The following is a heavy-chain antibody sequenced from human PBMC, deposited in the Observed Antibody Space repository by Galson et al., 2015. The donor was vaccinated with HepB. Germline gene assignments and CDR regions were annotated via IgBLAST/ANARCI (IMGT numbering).Heavy chain of an antibody. J-gene: IGHJ3*02. CDR1: GYTFTSYW. Sequence: QSGAEVKKPGESLKTSCKGSGYTFTSYWIAWVLQMPGKGLEWMGIIYPGDSDTRYSPSFQGQVTISADKSISTAYLQWSSLKASDTAIYYCARRGYCSGGSCHSHAFDIWGQGTMVTVSS. V-gene: IGHV5-51*01. D-gene: IGHD2-15*01. CDR2: IYPGDSDT. CDR3: ARRGYCSGGSCHSHAFDI.